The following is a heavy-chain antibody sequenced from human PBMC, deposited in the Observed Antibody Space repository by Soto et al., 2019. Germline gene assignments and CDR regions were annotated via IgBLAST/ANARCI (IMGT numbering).Heavy chain of an antibody. CDR2: IKNNADGGTA. CDR1: LLNFNIAW. CDR3: TTMNDRDAFEI. J-gene: IGHJ3*02. D-gene: IGHD1-1*01. V-gene: IGHV3-15*01. Sequence: EEQLVESGGGLVERGGSLRLSCAASLLNFNIAWLSWVRQAPGKGLGWVGRIKNNADGGTADSAATVKERFIVSRDDSKSTLYLQMNSLKIEDTAMYYCTTMNDRDAFEIWGQGAMVTVSS.